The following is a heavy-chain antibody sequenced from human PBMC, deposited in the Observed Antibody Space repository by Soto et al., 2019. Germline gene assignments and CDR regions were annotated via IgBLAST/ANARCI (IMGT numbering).Heavy chain of an antibody. V-gene: IGHV1-69*13. J-gene: IGHJ6*02. CDR2: IIPIFGIA. CDR3: AREDRDRETGLVPAAIDGMDV. Sequence: GASVEVSCKASGGTFGRCSSRWVRQAPGHGLEWIGRIIPIFGIASYAQKFQGRVTITADESTSTAYMELSSLRSDDTAVYYCAREDRDRETGLVPAAIDGMDVWGQGTTVTVSS. D-gene: IGHD2-2*01. CDR1: GGTFGRCS.